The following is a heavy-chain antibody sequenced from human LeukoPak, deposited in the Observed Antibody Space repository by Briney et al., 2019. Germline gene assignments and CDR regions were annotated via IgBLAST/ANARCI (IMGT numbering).Heavy chain of an antibody. V-gene: IGHV4-61*01. Sequence: SETLSLTCTVSGGSVSSGSYYWSWIRQPPGKGLEWIGYIYYSGSTNYNPSLKSRVTISVDTSKNQFSLKLSSVTAADTAVYCCARSLGIKEFFDYWGQGTLVTVSS. J-gene: IGHJ4*02. CDR2: IYYSGST. CDR1: GGSVSSGSYY. CDR3: ARSLGIKEFFDY. D-gene: IGHD7-27*01.